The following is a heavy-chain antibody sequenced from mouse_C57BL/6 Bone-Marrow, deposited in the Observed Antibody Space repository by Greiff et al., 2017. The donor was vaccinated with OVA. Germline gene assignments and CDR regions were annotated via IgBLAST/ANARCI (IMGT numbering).Heavy chain of an antibody. J-gene: IGHJ2*01. CDR2: IWGGGST. D-gene: IGHD1-1*01. CDR3: AKHEGSSYEDFDY. V-gene: IGHV2-9*01. Sequence: VKLVESGPGLVAPSQCLSISCTVSGFSLTSYGVDWVRQPPGKGLEWLGVIWGGGSTNYYSAFMTRLTISNDNSKSQVFLKMNSLQTYNTAMYYCAKHEGSSYEDFDYWGQGTTLTVSA. CDR1: GFSLTSYG.